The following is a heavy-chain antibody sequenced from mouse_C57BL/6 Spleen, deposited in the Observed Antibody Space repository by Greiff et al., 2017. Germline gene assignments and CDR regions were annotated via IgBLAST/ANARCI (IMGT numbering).Heavy chain of an antibody. V-gene: IGHV1-69*01. Sequence: QVQLQQPGAELVMPGASVKLSCTASGYTFTSYWMHWVKQRPGQGLEWIGEIDPSDSYTNYTQKFKGKSTLTVDKSSSTAYMQLSSLTSEDSAVYYCARGEYGTYYFDYWGQGTTLTVSA. J-gene: IGHJ2*01. D-gene: IGHD1-1*01. CDR2: IDPSDSYT. CDR3: ARGEYGTYYFDY. CDR1: GYTFTSYW.